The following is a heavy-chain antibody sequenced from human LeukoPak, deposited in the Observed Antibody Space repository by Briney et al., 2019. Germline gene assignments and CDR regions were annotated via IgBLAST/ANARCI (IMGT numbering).Heavy chain of an antibody. CDR1: VGSISTYY. V-gene: IGHV4-59*01. Sequence: KPSETLSLTCTVSVGSISTYYWSWIRQPPGKGLEWMGDIYYSGSTNYNPSLKSRVTISVDTSKNQFSLNLSSVTAADTAVYYCARSERYNSGWYFYFDYWGQGTLVTVSS. CDR2: IYYSGST. CDR3: ARSERYNSGWYFYFDY. D-gene: IGHD6-19*01. J-gene: IGHJ4*02.